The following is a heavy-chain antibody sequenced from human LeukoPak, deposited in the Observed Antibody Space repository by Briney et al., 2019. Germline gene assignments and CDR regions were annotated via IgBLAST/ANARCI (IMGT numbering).Heavy chain of an antibody. Sequence: SETLTLTCTVSGGSISSYNWSWIRQPPGKGLEWIGYIYYSGSTNYNPSLKSRVTISVDTSNNHFSLKLSSVTAADTDVYYCAREGRYYGSGSYYIWDNWFDPWGQGTLVTVSS. CDR1: GGSISSYN. CDR2: IYYSGST. CDR3: AREGRYYGSGSYYIWDNWFDP. V-gene: IGHV4-59*01. J-gene: IGHJ5*02. D-gene: IGHD3-10*01.